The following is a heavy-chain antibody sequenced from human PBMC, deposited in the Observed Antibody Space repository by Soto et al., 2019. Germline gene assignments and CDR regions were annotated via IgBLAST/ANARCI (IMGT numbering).Heavy chain of an antibody. CDR2: IHNTGSI. J-gene: IGHJ6*02. V-gene: IGHV4-30-4*08. D-gene: IGHD2-21*02. CDR1: GGSISSEYFH. CDR3: AREDDGGDRDYYGLDV. Sequence: TLSLTCAVSGGSISSEYFHWTWIRQSPGKGLEWIGYIHNTGSIMYNPSFKSRLTMAVDTTKNQFSLQLTSVTAADTAVYFCAREDDGGDRDYYGLDVWGQGTTV.